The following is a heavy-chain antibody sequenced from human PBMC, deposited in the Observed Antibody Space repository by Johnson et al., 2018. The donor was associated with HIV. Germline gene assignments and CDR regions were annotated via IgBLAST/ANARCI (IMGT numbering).Heavy chain of an antibody. CDR1: GFTFSSYA. J-gene: IGHJ3*01. V-gene: IGHV3-30-3*01. CDR3: TTEKGYCNPTCNGVAFDL. D-gene: IGHD2-15*01. Sequence: QVQLVESGGGVVQPGRSLRLSCAASGFTFSSYAMHWVRQAPGKGLDWVAVISYDGSNKYYAAPVKDRFTISRDDSKNTLYLQMNSLKTEDTAVYYCTTEKGYCNPTCNGVAFDLWGQGTMVTVSS. CDR2: ISYDGSNK.